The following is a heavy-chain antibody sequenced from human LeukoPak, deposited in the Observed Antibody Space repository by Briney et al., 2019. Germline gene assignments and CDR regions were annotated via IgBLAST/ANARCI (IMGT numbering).Heavy chain of an antibody. CDR1: GYTFTSNY. J-gene: IGHJ5*02. Sequence: ASVKVSCTASGYTFTSNYMHWVRQAPGQGLEWMGIINPSGGSTNYAQKFQGRVTMTRDTSTSTVYMELSSLRTDDTAVYYCARDAGSGSYHNWFDPWGQGTLVTVSS. CDR2: INPSGGST. D-gene: IGHD1-26*01. V-gene: IGHV1-46*01. CDR3: ARDAGSGSYHNWFDP.